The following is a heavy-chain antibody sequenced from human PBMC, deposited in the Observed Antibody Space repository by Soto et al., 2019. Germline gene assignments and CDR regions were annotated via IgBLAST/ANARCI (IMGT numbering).Heavy chain of an antibody. Sequence: EVQLLESGGGLVQPGGSLRLSCAASGFTFSSYAMSWVRQAPGKGLEWVSIITSDGRTYYADSVKGRFTISRDNSKNTVYLQMNSLRAEDTAVYYCAKDYSTVTTDPLSVVLFDSWGQGTLVTVSS. CDR1: GFTFSSYA. D-gene: IGHD4-17*01. V-gene: IGHV3-23*01. CDR2: IITSDGRT. J-gene: IGHJ4*02. CDR3: AKDYSTVTTDPLSVVLFDS.